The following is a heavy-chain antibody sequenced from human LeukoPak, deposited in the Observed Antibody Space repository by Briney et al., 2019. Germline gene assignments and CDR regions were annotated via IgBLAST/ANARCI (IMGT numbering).Heavy chain of an antibody. CDR3: ARDTPPNYGDYGEDYYYGMDV. J-gene: IGHJ6*02. V-gene: IGHV3-21*01. Sequence: GGSLRLSCAASGFTFSSYSMNSVRQAPGKGLEWVSSISSSSSYIYYADSVKGRFTISRDNAKNSLYLQMNSLRAEDTAVYYCARDTPPNYGDYGEDYYYGMDVWGQGTTVTVSS. CDR2: ISSSSSYI. D-gene: IGHD4-17*01. CDR1: GFTFSSYS.